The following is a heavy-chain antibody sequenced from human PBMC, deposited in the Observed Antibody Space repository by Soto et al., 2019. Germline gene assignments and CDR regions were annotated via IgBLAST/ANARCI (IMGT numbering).Heavy chain of an antibody. D-gene: IGHD1-7*01. J-gene: IGHJ5*02. Sequence: RGESLKISCEVSGYSFTTYWISWVRQMPGKGLEWMGAIDPRDSYTKYSPSFQGHVTISVDKSISTAYLQWNSLKASDTAIYYCAREKSDLELFNWLDPWGQGTLVTVSS. CDR2: IDPRDSYT. CDR3: AREKSDLELFNWLDP. CDR1: GYSFTTYW. V-gene: IGHV5-10-1*01.